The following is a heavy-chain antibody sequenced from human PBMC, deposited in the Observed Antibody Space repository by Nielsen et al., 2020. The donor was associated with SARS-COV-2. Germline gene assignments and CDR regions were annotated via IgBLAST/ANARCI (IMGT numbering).Heavy chain of an antibody. V-gene: IGHV3-33*01. CDR3: ARGEPGIAAAGGY. D-gene: IGHD6-13*01. Sequence: GESLKISCAASGFTFSSYGMHWVRQAPGKGLEWVAVIWYDGSNKYYADSVKGRFTISRDNSKNTLYLQMNSLRAEDTAVYYCARGEPGIAAAGGYWGQGTLVTVSS. CDR1: GFTFSSYG. J-gene: IGHJ4*02. CDR2: IWYDGSNK.